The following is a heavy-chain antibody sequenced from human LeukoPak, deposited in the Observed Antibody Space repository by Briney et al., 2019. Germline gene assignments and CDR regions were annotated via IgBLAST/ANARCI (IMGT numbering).Heavy chain of an antibody. J-gene: IGHJ3*02. Sequence: SETLSLTCTVSGGSISSSSYYWGWIRQPPGKGLEWIGSLYYSGNTYYNPSLKSRVAISVDASKNQFSLNLTSVTAADTAVYYCARGTPSVYSSSPFFDIWGQGTMVTVSS. CDR2: LYYSGNT. CDR1: GGSISSSSYY. D-gene: IGHD6-6*01. V-gene: IGHV4-39*07. CDR3: ARGTPSVYSSSPFFDI.